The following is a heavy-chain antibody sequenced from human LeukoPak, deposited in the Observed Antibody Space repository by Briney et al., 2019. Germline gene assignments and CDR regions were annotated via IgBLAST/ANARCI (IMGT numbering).Heavy chain of an antibody. CDR1: GFTVSTNY. V-gene: IGHV3-66*01. J-gene: IGHJ4*02. CDR3: ARDRSSYEYYFDY. CDR2: IYRGGDT. D-gene: IGHD5-12*01. Sequence: TGGSLRLSCAASGFTVSTNYMSWVRQAPGKGPEWISIIYRGGDTYYADSVKGRFTISRDISKNTLYLQMDRLRVEDTAVYYCARDRSSYEYYFDYWGQGTLVTVSS.